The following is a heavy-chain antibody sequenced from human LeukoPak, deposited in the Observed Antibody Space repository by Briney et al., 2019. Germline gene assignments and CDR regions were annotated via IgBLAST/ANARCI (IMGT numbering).Heavy chain of an antibody. CDR2: IIPILGIT. Sequence: SVKVSCKASGGTFSSYAISWVRQAPGQGLEWMGRIIPILGITNYAQKFQGRVTITTDKSTSTAYMELSSLRSEDTAVYYCASSGPPAYYFDYWGQGTLVTVSS. D-gene: IGHD6-19*01. CDR3: ASSGPPAYYFDY. J-gene: IGHJ4*02. CDR1: GGTFSSYA. V-gene: IGHV1-69*04.